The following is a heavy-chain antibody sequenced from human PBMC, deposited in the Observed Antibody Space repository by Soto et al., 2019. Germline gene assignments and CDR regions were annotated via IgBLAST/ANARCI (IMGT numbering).Heavy chain of an antibody. J-gene: IGHJ6*02. V-gene: IGHV4-59*01. Sequence: XGTLSLTCTVSGGSISSYYWTWIRQPPGKGLEWIGYIYYSGSTYYNPSLKSRVTISVDTSKNQFSLRLNSVTAADTAVYYCARRTVNTIYYYGMDVWGQGTTVTVSS. D-gene: IGHD4-17*01. CDR1: GGSISSYY. CDR3: ARRTVNTIYYYGMDV. CDR2: IYYSGST.